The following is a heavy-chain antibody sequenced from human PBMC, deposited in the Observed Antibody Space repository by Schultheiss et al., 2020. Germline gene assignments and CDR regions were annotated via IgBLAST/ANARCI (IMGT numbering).Heavy chain of an antibody. D-gene: IGHD3-3*01. CDR2: ISSSGSTI. CDR3: ARFYYDFWSGYYSSNYYYYYMDV. CDR1: GFTFSDYY. J-gene: IGHJ6*03. V-gene: IGHV3-11*01. Sequence: GGSLRLSCAASGFTFSDYYMSWIRQAPGKGLEWVSYISSSGSTIYYADSVKGRFTISRDNAKNSLYLQMNSLRAEDTAVYYCARFYYDFWSGYYSSNYYYYYMDVWGKGTTVTVSS.